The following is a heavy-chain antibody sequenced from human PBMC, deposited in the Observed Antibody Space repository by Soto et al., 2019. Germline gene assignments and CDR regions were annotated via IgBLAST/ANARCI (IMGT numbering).Heavy chain of an antibody. Sequence: EVKLLDSGGGLAQPGGSLRLSCVGSGFTFDSYAISWVRQAPAERLQWIAAISGSADGTDYAHSVRGRFTISRDNAKKTVHLQMDSLRVEDTAVYFCAKYTVGGYSFWSGYYSDGLDVWGQGTLVTV. D-gene: IGHD3-3*01. V-gene: IGHV3-23*01. CDR2: ISGSADGT. CDR3: AKYTVGGYSFWSGYYSDGLDV. J-gene: IGHJ3*01. CDR1: GFTFDSYA.